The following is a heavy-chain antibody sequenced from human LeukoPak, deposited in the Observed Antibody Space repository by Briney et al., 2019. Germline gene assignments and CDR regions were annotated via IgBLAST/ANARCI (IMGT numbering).Heavy chain of an antibody. J-gene: IGHJ4*02. D-gene: IGHD2/OR15-2a*01. Sequence: GGSLGLSCAASGFTFSSYEMNWVRQAPGKGLEWVSYISSSGSNIYYADSVKGRFTISRDNAKNSLYLQMKYLRAEDTAVYYCVINDYWGQGTLVTVSS. CDR2: ISSSGSNI. CDR1: GFTFSSYE. CDR3: VINDY. V-gene: IGHV3-48*03.